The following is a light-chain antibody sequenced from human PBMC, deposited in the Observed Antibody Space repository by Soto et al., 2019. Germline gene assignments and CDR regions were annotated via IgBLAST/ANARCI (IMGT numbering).Light chain of an antibody. CDR2: AAS. CDR1: QGISSW. J-gene: IGKJ5*01. CDR3: QQGNSFPIT. V-gene: IGKV1D-12*01. Sequence: DILMTQSPSSGSGSGGDRVTITCRASQGISSWLAWYQQKPGKAPNLLIYAASSLKSGVPSRFSGSGSGTDFTLTISRLQPEDFATYYCQQGNSFPITFGQGTRLEI.